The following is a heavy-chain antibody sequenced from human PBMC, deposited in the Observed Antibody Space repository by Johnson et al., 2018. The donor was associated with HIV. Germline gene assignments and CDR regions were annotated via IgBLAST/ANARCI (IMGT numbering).Heavy chain of an antibody. Sequence: SGFTVSTYHMHWVRQATGKGLEWVSAIGTAGDTYYPGSVKGRFTISRENAKNSLYLQMNSLRAEDTAVYFCTRGEGGYFYDSSGYYHRPDDAFEIWGQGTMVTVSS. D-gene: IGHD3-22*01. V-gene: IGHV3-13*01. CDR1: GFTVSTYH. CDR2: IGTAGDT. J-gene: IGHJ3*02. CDR3: TRGEGGYFYDSSGYYHRPDDAFEI.